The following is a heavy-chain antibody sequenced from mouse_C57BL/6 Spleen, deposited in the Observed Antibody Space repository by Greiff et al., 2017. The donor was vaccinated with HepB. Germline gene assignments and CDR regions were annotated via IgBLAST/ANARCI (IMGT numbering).Heavy chain of an antibody. V-gene: IGHV1-22*01. D-gene: IGHD1-1*01. CDR2: INPNNGGT. Sequence: VQLQQSGPELVKPGASVKMSCKASGYTFTDYNMHWVKQSHGKSLEWIGYINPNNGGTSYNQKFKGKATLTVNKSSSTAYMELRSLTSEDSAVYYCARGGGDYGSSYRWYFDVWGTGTTVTVSS. J-gene: IGHJ1*03. CDR1: GYTFTDYN. CDR3: ARGGGDYGSSYRWYFDV.